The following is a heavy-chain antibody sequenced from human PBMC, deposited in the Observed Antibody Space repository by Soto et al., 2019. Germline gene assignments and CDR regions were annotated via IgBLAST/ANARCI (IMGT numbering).Heavy chain of an antibody. Sequence: GGSLRLSCVASGFSFNPYVMAWVRQAPGKGQEWVSAIRSNTAITHYPDSMRGRFTISRVNSENTIFLQMHSLRVEDSVVYFCVKASDGAWPYYFDSWGQGTLVTVSS. CDR1: GFSFNPYV. CDR2: IRSNTAIT. V-gene: IGHV3-23*01. J-gene: IGHJ4*02. CDR3: VKASDGAWPYYFDS. D-gene: IGHD5-12*01.